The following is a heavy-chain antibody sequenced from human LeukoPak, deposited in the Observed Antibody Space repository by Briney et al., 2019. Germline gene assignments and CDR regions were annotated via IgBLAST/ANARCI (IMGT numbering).Heavy chain of an antibody. V-gene: IGHV1-46*01. Sequence: ASVKVSCKASGNTFTSYFMHWVRRAPRQGLEWMGLIYPIGGSTSYAQKFQGRVTMTRDTSTSTVYMELSSLRSADTAVYYCARLRDGSIGVDYWGQGTLVTVSS. CDR1: GNTFTSYF. CDR2: IYPIGGST. D-gene: IGHD5-24*01. J-gene: IGHJ4*02. CDR3: ARLRDGSIGVDY.